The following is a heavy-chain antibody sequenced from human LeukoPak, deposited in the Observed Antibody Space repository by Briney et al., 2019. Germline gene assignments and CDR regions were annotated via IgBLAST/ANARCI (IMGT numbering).Heavy chain of an antibody. Sequence: SGTLSLTCTVSGDSINSLDLWSWVRPPPGKGLEWIGGMYLSGTTHSNPSVKSRVTISIDKSKNQFFLNLSSVTSADTAVYYCAGLVGRYSSGLYYYYFDYWGQGTLVTVSS. J-gene: IGHJ4*02. V-gene: IGHV4-4*02. CDR2: MYLSGTT. CDR1: GDSINSLDL. D-gene: IGHD3-22*01. CDR3: AGLVGRYSSGLYYYYFDY.